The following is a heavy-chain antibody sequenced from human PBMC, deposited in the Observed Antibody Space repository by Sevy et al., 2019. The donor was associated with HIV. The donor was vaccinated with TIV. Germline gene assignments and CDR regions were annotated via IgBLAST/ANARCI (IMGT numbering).Heavy chain of an antibody. CDR1: GFTFSSYA. Sequence: EGSLRLSCAASGFTFSSYAMSWVRQAPGKGLEWVSAISGSGGSTYYADSVKGRFTISRDNSKNTLYLQMNSLRAEDTAVYYCAKEGDIVVVPAYGMDVWGQGTTVTVSS. V-gene: IGHV3-23*01. CDR3: AKEGDIVVVPAYGMDV. CDR2: ISGSGGST. D-gene: IGHD2-2*01. J-gene: IGHJ6*02.